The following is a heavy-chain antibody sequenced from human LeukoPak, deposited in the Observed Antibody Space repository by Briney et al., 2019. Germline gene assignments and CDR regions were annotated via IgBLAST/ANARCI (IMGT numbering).Heavy chain of an antibody. V-gene: IGHV3-23*01. CDR2: ISGSGGST. D-gene: IGHD5-18*01. CDR3: AKAPRGYSYGIDY. CDR1: GFTFSSYA. J-gene: IGHJ4*02. Sequence: PGGSLRLSCAASGFTFSSYAMSWVRQAPGKGLEWVSAISGSGGSTYYADSVKGRFTISRDNAKNSLYLQMNSLRAEDTALYYCAKAPRGYSYGIDYWGQGTLVTVSS.